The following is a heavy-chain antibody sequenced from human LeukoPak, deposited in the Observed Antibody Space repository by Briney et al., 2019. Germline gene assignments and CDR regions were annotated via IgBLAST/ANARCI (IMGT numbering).Heavy chain of an antibody. CDR2: ISYNGSNK. Sequence: GGSLRLSCAASGFTFNNYTMHWVRQAPGKGLEWVAVISYNGSNKYYADSVKARFTIPRDNSKNTLYLQMNSLRAEDTAVYYCARESTVTMGDYYFDYWGQGTLVTVSS. D-gene: IGHD4-17*01. V-gene: IGHV3-30*04. CDR1: GFTFNNYT. CDR3: ARESTVTMGDYYFDY. J-gene: IGHJ4*02.